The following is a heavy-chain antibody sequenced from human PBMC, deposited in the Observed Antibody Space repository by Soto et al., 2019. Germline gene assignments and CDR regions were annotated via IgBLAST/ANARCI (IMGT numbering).Heavy chain of an antibody. CDR3: ERVIYNGHLTSDL. CDR2: ISSSSSTI. CDR1: GFTFSSNS. D-gene: IGHD2-8*01. J-gene: IGHJ5*02. V-gene: IGHV3-48*02. Sequence: EVQVVESGGGLVQPGGSLRLSCAASGFTFSSNSMNWVRQAPGKGLEWISYISSSSSTIYAYSVKGRFTISRDNAKNSLYPQMNSLRDKYTAVYYCERVIYNGHLTSDLWGQGTLVTVSS.